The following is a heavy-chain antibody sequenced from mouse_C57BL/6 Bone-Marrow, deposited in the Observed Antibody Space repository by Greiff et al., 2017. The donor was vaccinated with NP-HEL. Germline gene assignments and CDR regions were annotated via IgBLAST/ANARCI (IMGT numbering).Heavy chain of an antibody. CDR2: IRNKANGYTT. Sequence: EVQLQESGGGLVQPGGSLSLSCAASGFTFTDYYMSWVRQPPGKALEWLGFIRNKANGYTTEYSASVKGWFTISRDNSQSILYLQMNALRAEDSATYYCARGTHYFDYWGQGTTLTVSS. D-gene: IGHD3-3*01. V-gene: IGHV7-3*01. J-gene: IGHJ2*01. CDR1: GFTFTDYY. CDR3: ARGTHYFDY.